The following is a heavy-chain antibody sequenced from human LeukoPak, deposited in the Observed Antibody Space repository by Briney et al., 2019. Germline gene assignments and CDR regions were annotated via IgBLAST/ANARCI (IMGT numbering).Heavy chain of an antibody. D-gene: IGHD3-16*01. J-gene: IGHJ4*02. CDR3: ARGRGREVDY. CDR2: IYYSGST. CDR1: GGSISSYY. V-gene: IGHV4-59*01. Sequence: PSETLSLTCTVSGGSISSYYWSWIRQPPGKGLEWIGYIYYSGSTNYNPSLKSRVTISVDTSKNQFSLKLSSVTAADTAVYYCARGRGREVDYWGQGTLVTVSS.